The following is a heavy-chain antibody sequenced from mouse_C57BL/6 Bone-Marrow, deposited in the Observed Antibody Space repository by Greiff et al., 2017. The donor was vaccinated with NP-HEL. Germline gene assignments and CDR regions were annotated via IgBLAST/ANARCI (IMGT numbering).Heavy chain of an antibody. CDR2: INYDGSST. CDR3: ARADWDGFDY. J-gene: IGHJ2*01. Sequence: DVMLVESEGGLVQPGSSMKLSCTASGFTFSDYYMAWVRQVPEKGLEWVANINYDGSSTYYLDSLKSRFIISRDNAKKILYLQMSSLKSEDTATYYCARADWDGFDYWGQGTTLTVSS. V-gene: IGHV5-16*01. D-gene: IGHD4-1*01. CDR1: GFTFSDYY.